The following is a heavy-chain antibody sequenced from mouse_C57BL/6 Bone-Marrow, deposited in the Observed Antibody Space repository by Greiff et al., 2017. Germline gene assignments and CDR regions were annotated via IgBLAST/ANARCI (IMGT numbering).Heavy chain of an antibody. D-gene: IGHD4-1*01. CDR3: TKTLGLFDY. CDR1: GFTFSNYW. J-gene: IGHJ2*01. CDR2: IRLKSDNYAT. Sequence: EVKLEESGGGLVQPGGSMKLSCVASGFTFSNYWMNWVRQSPEKGLEWVAQIRLKSDNYATHYAESVQGRFTISRDDSKSSVYLQRNNLGAEDTGIFYCTKTLGLFDYWGQGTTLTVSS. V-gene: IGHV6-3*01.